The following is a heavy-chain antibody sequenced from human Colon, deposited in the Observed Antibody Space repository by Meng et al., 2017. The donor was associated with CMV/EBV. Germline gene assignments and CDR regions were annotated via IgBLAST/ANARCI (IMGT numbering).Heavy chain of an antibody. Sequence: SVNVSCKASGGTFSSYAISWVRQAPGQGLEWMGGIIPIFGTANYAQKFQGRVTITTDESTSTAYMELSSLRSEDTAVYYCARSRPGYSSSQLDYYYGMDVWGQGTTVTVSS. V-gene: IGHV1-69*05. J-gene: IGHJ6*02. CDR2: IIPIFGTA. D-gene: IGHD6-13*01. CDR1: GGTFSSYA. CDR3: ARSRPGYSSSQLDYYYGMDV.